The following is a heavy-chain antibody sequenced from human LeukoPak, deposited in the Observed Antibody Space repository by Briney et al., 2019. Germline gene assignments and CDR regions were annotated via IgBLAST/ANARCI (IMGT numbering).Heavy chain of an antibody. Sequence: GGSLRLSCAASGFTFDDYTMHWVRQAPGKGLEWVSLISWDGGSTYYADSVKGRFTISRDNSKNSLYLQMNSLRTEDTALYYCAKEGDSYGYYYYGMDVWGQGTTVTVSS. CDR3: AKEGDSYGYYYYGMDV. CDR2: ISWDGGST. J-gene: IGHJ6*02. D-gene: IGHD5-18*01. V-gene: IGHV3-43*01. CDR1: GFTFDDYT.